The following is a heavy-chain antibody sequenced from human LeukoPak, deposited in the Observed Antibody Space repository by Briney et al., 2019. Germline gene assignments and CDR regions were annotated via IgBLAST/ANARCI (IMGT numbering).Heavy chain of an antibody. Sequence: GGSLRLPCAGSGFTFSSYSMNWVLQAPGKGLEWVSSISSSSSYIYYADSVKGRFTISRDNAKNSLYLQMNSLRAEDTAVYYCARDRTAMVVRPFDYWGQGTLVTVSS. J-gene: IGHJ4*02. CDR1: GFTFSSYS. V-gene: IGHV3-21*01. D-gene: IGHD5-18*01. CDR3: ARDRTAMVVRPFDY. CDR2: ISSSSSYI.